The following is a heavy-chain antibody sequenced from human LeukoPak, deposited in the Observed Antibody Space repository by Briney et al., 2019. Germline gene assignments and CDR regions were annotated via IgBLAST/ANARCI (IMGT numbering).Heavy chain of an antibody. D-gene: IGHD3-3*01. Sequence: ETLSLTCTVSGGSISSYYWSWIRQPPEKGLEWIGYIYYSGSTNYDPSLKSRVTISVDTSENQFSLKLSSVTAADTAVYYCARHFGGPSEFDYWGQRAVVTVSS. CDR3: ARHFGGPSEFDY. V-gene: IGHV4-59*08. J-gene: IGHJ4*02. CDR1: GGSISSYY. CDR2: IYYSGST.